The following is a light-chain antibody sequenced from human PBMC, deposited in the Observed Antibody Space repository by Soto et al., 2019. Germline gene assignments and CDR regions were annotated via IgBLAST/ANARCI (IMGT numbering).Light chain of an antibody. CDR2: DAS. CDR3: PQRSNGGGGEYT. J-gene: IGKJ2*01. V-gene: IGKV3-11*01. Sequence: EIVLTQSPATLSLSPGERATLSCRASQSVSSYLAWYQQKPGQAPRLLIYDASSRATGIPARFSGSGSGTDFTLPISGLEPKDFAVYYCPQRSNGGGGEYTFGQGTKLEIK. CDR1: QSVSSY.